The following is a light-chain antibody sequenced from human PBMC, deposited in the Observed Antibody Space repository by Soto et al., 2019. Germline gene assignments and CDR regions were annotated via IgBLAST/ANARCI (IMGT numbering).Light chain of an antibody. CDR1: SSDVGNYNL. CDR3: CSYAGSSTLYV. CDR2: EGS. V-gene: IGLV2-23*01. Sequence: ALTQPASVSGSPGQSITISCTGTSSDVGNYNLVSWYQQHPGKAPKLMIFEGSKRPSGVSNRFSGSKSGNTASLTISGLQAEDEADYYCCSYAGSSTLYVFGTGTKVTVL. J-gene: IGLJ1*01.